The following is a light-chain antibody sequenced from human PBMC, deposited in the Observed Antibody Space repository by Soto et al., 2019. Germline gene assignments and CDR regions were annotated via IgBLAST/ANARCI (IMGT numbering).Light chain of an antibody. CDR2: GNH. CDR1: ISNIGSNT. J-gene: IGLJ1*01. CDR3: ATWADSLNALYV. V-gene: IGLV1-44*01. Sequence: QSVLTQPPSASGTPGQKVTISCSGSISNIGSNTVNWFQHLPGTAPKLLIYGNHQRPSGVPDRFSGSKSGISASLAISGLQSEDEADYCCATWADSLNALYVFGTGTKVTVL.